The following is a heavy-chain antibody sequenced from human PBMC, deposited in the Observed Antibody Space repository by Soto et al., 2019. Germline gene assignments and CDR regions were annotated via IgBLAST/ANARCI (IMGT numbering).Heavy chain of an antibody. CDR2: IDPSDSYT. D-gene: IGHD2-15*01. CDR1: GYNFTSYW. V-gene: IGHV5-10-1*01. J-gene: IGHJ6*02. CDR3: ARHKSSATRHYYYYYGMDV. Sequence: PGASLPISYKVSGYNFTSYWISWVRQMPGKGLEWMGRIDPSDSYTNYSPSFQGHVTISADKSISTAYLQWSSLKASDTAMYYCARHKSSATRHYYYYYGMDVWGQGTTVTVSS.